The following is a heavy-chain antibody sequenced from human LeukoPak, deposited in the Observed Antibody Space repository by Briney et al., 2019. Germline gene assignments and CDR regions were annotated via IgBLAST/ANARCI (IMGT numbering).Heavy chain of an antibody. D-gene: IGHD6-13*01. V-gene: IGHV3-48*04. Sequence: GGSLRLSCAASGFTFSSYSMNWVRQAPGKGLEWLSYMSSSSSTIYYADSVKGRFTISRDNAKNSLYLQMNSLRAEDTAVYYCARDSSSGYFFDYWGQGTLVTVSS. CDR2: MSSSSSTI. CDR3: ARDSSSGYFFDY. J-gene: IGHJ4*02. CDR1: GFTFSSYS.